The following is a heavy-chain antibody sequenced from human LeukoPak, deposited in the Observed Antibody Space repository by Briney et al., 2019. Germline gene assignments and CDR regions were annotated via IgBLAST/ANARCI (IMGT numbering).Heavy chain of an antibody. CDR1: GYTFNVYG. Sequence: ASVEVSCKASGYTFNVYGMNWVRQAPGQGLEWMGWINTDSGNPTYAQGFTGRFVFSLDTSATTAYLQISSLKAEDTAVYYCAREPYYFDYWGQGSLVTVSS. J-gene: IGHJ4*02. CDR3: AREPYYFDY. CDR2: INTDSGNP. V-gene: IGHV7-4-1*02.